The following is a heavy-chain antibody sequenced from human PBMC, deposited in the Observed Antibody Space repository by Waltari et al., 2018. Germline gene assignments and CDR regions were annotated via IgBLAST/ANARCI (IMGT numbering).Heavy chain of an antibody. CDR1: GGTFSSYT. Sequence: QVQLVQSGAEVKKPGSSVKVSCKASGGTFSSYTISWVRQAPGQGLEWMGRIIPILGIANYAQKFQGRVTITANKATSTAYMDLSRLRSEDTAVYYCSRETGEVIAASRYYGMDDWGQGTTVTVSS. D-gene: IGHD6-13*01. CDR3: SRETGEVIAASRYYGMDD. J-gene: IGHJ6*02. V-gene: IGHV1-69*08. CDR2: IIPILGIA.